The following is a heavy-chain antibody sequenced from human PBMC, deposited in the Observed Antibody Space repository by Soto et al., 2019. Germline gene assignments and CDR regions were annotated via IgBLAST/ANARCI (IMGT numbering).Heavy chain of an antibody. J-gene: IGHJ4*02. V-gene: IGHV3-9*01. CDR1: GFTFDDYA. CDR3: AKDITPNKYYDSSGYFGSFDY. Sequence: GGSLRLSCAASGFTFDDYAMHWVRQAPGKGLEWVSGISWNSGSIGYADSVKGRFTISRDNAKNSLYLQMNRLRAEDTALYYCAKDITPNKYYDSSGYFGSFDYWGQGTLVTVSS. CDR2: ISWNSGSI. D-gene: IGHD3-22*01.